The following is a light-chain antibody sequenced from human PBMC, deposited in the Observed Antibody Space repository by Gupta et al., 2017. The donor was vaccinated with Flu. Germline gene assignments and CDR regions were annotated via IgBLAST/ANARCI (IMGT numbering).Light chain of an antibody. J-gene: IGLJ1*01. CDR1: NSNVGSKS. Sequence: RVTVSCAGSNSNVGSKSVNGYHQDPERAPKQLIFRNNQRPSGVPDRFSGSKSGTSAALAISGLQSEDEAIYYCAAWDDSRSVYVFGTGTKVTVL. CDR3: AAWDDSRSVYV. CDR2: RNN. V-gene: IGLV1-44*01.